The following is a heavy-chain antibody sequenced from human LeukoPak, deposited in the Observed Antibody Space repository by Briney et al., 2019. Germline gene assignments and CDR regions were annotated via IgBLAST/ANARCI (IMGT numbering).Heavy chain of an antibody. D-gene: IGHD6-13*01. V-gene: IGHV3-66*01. CDR3: ARVKAAGTGYYYYMDV. CDR1: GFTVSSNY. Sequence: GGSLRLFCAASGFTVSSNYMSWVRQAPGKGLEWVSVIYSGGSTYYADSVKGRFTISRDNAKNSLYLQMNSLRAEDTAVYYCARVKAAGTGYYYYMDVWGKGTTVTVSS. CDR2: IYSGGST. J-gene: IGHJ6*03.